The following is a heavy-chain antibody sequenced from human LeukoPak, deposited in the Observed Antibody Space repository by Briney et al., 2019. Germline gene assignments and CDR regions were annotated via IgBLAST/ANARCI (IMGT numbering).Heavy chain of an antibody. CDR1: GCTFSTYA. V-gene: IGHV3-30*04. CDR2: ISYEGSDK. D-gene: IGHD3/OR15-3a*01. Sequence: GGSLRLSCVASGCTFSTYAMHWGRQAPGKGLEWVTFISYEGSDKYYADSVKGRFTISRDNSKNTLYLQMNSLRAEDTAVYYCARLSSWTPEYWGQGTLVVVSS. CDR3: ARLSSWTPEY. J-gene: IGHJ4*02.